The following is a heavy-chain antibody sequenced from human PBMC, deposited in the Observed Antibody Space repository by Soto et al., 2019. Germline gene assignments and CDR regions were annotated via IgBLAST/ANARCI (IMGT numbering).Heavy chain of an antibody. J-gene: IGHJ3*02. Sequence: GSLRLSCAASGFTFSSYWMHWVRRAPGKGLVWVSGISSDGSTTSYADSVKGRFTISRDNSKNTLYLQMNSLRAEDTTVYYCVRTIAVAGPYAFDMWGQGTMVTVSS. CDR2: ISSDGSTT. V-gene: IGHV3-74*01. CDR3: VRTIAVAGPYAFDM. D-gene: IGHD6-19*01. CDR1: GFTFSSYW.